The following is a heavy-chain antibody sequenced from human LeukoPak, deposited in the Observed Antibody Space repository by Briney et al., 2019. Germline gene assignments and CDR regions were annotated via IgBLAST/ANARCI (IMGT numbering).Heavy chain of an antibody. J-gene: IGHJ5*02. CDR2: IYTSGST. V-gene: IGHV4-4*07. D-gene: IGHD2-2*02. Sequence: ASETLSLTCTVSGGSISSYYWSWIRQPAGKGLEWIGRIYTSGSTNYNPSLKSRVTMSVDTSKNQFSLKLSSVTAADTAVYYCARGVVPAAIGWFDPWGQGTLVTVSS. CDR1: GGSISSYY. CDR3: ARGVVPAAIGWFDP.